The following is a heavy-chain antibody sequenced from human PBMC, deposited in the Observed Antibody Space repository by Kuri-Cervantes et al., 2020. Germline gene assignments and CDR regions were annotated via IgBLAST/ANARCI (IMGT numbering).Heavy chain of an antibody. CDR1: GFTFSDNW. D-gene: IGHD3-10*01. Sequence: GESLKISCAASGFTFSDNWLSWVRQAPGKGLEWVANINQDGSEKYYVDSVKGRFTISRDNAKNSLYLEMNSLRAEDTAVYYCAREAYGSGKFDPWGQGTLVTVSS. CDR3: AREAYGSGKFDP. V-gene: IGHV3-7*01. CDR2: INQDGSEK. J-gene: IGHJ5*02.